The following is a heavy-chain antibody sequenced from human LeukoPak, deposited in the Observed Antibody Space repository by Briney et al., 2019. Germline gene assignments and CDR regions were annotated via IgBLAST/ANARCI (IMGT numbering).Heavy chain of an antibody. CDR2: IWYDGSDK. Sequence: PGRSLRLSCAASGFTFRSYGMHWVRQAPGKGLEWVAVIWYDGSDKYCADSVKGRFTISRDNSKDTLYLQMNSLRAEDTAVYYCARGKGNFYYAMDVWGQGTTVTVSS. J-gene: IGHJ6*02. CDR3: ARGKGNFYYAMDV. D-gene: IGHD6-13*01. CDR1: GFTFRSYG. V-gene: IGHV3-33*01.